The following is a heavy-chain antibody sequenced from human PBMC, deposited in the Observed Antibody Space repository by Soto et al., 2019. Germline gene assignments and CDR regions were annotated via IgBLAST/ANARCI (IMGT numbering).Heavy chain of an antibody. CDR1: GFTFSSYW. Sequence: GGSLRLSCAASGFTFSSYWMSWVRQAPGKGLEWVANIKQDGSEKYYVDSVKGRFTISRDNSKNTLYLQMNSLRAEDTAVYYCAKYLFCSGGSCYIDPQSGWFDPWGQGTLVTVSS. D-gene: IGHD2-15*01. CDR3: AKYLFCSGGSCYIDPQSGWFDP. J-gene: IGHJ5*02. V-gene: IGHV3-7*03. CDR2: IKQDGSEK.